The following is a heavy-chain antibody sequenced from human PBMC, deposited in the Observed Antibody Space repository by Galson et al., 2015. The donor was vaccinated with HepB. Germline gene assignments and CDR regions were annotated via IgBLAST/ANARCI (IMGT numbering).Heavy chain of an antibody. CDR2: ISSNGGST. Sequence: SLRLSCAASGFTFSSYAMHWVRQAPGKGLECVSAISSNGGSTYYADSVKGRFTISRDNSKNTLYLQMSSLRAEDTAVYYCVKGALGMRYSYGWAGDYWGQGTLVTVSS. D-gene: IGHD5-18*01. CDR1: GFTFSSYA. J-gene: IGHJ4*02. CDR3: VKGALGMRYSYGWAGDY. V-gene: IGHV3-64D*06.